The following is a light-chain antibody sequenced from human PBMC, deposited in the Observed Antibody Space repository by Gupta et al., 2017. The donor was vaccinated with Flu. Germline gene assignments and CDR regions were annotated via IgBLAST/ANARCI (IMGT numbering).Light chain of an antibody. CDR2: KVA. J-gene: IGKJ2*01. CDR1: QSLVHRNGNTY. Sequence: ATLGQTASISCRSSQSLVHRNGNTYVRWFQQRPGQSPRRLIDKVANRDSGVPDRCSGGGSGNVFTLRSSRVEDDDVGVYYYMQGTGCPHAFGQGTKLEIE. V-gene: IGKV2-30*02. CDR3: MQGTGCPHA.